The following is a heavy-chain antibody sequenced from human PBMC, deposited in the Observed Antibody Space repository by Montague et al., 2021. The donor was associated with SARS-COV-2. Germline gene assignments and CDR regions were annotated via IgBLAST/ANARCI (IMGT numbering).Heavy chain of an antibody. D-gene: IGHD2-15*01. J-gene: IGHJ2*01. CDR2: IYWDDDK. CDR3: AHVGMGCSGGSCYPQIKVWYFAS. V-gene: IGHV2-5*02. CDR1: GFSLGTSGVG. Sequence: PALVKPTQTLTLTCTFSGFSLGTSGVGVGWIRQPPGKALEWLALIYWDDDKRYSPSLKNRLTITKDTSKNRVVLTMTNMDPVDTATYYCAHVGMGCSGGSCYPQIKVWYFASWGRGTLVTVSA.